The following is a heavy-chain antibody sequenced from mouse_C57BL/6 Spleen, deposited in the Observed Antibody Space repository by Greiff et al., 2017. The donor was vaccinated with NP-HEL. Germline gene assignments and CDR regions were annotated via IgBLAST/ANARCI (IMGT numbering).Heavy chain of an antibody. D-gene: IGHD2-4*01. V-gene: IGHV1-61*01. J-gene: IGHJ2*01. CDR1: GYTFTSYW. Sequence: QVQLQQSGAELVRPGSSVKLSCKASGYTFTSYWMDWVKQRPGQGLEWIGNIYPSDSETHYNQKFKDKATLTVDKSSSTAYMQLSRLTSEDSAVYYCAREGYDYYFDYWGQGTTLTVSS. CDR2: IYPSDSET. CDR3: AREGYDYYFDY.